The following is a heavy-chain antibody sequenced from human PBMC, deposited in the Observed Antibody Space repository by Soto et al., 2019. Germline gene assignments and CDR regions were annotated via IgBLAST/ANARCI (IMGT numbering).Heavy chain of an antibody. Sequence: ASVKVSCKASGYTFTSYGISWVRQAPGQGLEWMGWISAYNGNTNYAQKLQGRVTMTTDTSTSTAYMELRSLRSDDTAVYYCARKTDTAMAKGYYGMDVWGQETTVTVSS. CDR1: GYTFTSYG. V-gene: IGHV1-18*04. J-gene: IGHJ6*02. D-gene: IGHD5-18*01. CDR3: ARKTDTAMAKGYYGMDV. CDR2: ISAYNGNT.